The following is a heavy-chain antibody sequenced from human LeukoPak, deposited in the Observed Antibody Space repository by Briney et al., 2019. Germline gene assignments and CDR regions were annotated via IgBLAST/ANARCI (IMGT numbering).Heavy chain of an antibody. J-gene: IGHJ4*02. CDR3: ARGGVTFDY. D-gene: IGHD2-21*02. V-gene: IGHV4-59*01. CDR2: IYYTGST. Sequence: SETLSLTCTVSGGSINSDYWSWIRQPPGKGLEWVGYIYYTGSTNYNPSLKSRVTISVDTSKNQFSLKLSSVTAADTAVYYCARGGVTFDYWGQGTLVTVSS. CDR1: GGSINSDY.